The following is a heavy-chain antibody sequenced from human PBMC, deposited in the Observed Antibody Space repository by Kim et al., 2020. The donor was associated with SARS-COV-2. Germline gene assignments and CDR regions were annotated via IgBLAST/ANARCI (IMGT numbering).Heavy chain of an antibody. J-gene: IGHJ4*02. CDR3: ARAGWMTTVTLFDY. V-gene: IGHV1-69*13. D-gene: IGHD4-17*01. CDR2: KIPIFGTA. Sequence: SVKVSCKASGGTFSNYAISWVRQAPGQGLQWMGGKIPIFGTANYAQKLQGRVTITADESTSTAYMELSSLRSEDTAVYYCARAGWMTTVTLFDYWGQGT. CDR1: GGTFSNYA.